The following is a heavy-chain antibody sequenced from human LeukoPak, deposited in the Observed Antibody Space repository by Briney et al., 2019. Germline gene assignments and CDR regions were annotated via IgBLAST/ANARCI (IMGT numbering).Heavy chain of an antibody. Sequence: PGGSLRLSCAASGFTVSSSYMSWVRQAPGKGLEWVSYISLSSTAIYYADSVKGRFTVSRDNAKNSLYLQMNSLRAEDTAVYYCAREPLEALAGTSDYWGQGTLVTVSS. CDR2: ISLSSTAI. V-gene: IGHV3-48*01. CDR1: GFTVSSSY. CDR3: AREPLEALAGTSDY. J-gene: IGHJ4*02. D-gene: IGHD6-19*01.